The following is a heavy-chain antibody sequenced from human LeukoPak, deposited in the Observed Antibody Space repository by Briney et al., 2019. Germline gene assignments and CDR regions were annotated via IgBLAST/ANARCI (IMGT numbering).Heavy chain of an antibody. D-gene: IGHD4-23*01. CDR1: GFTFSSYG. Sequence: GGTLRLSCAASGFTFSSYGMSWVRQAPGKGLEWVSAISGSGGSTYYADSVKGRFTISRDNSKNTLYLQMNSLRAEDTAVYYCAKALGKPVYYFDYWGQGTLVTVSS. CDR3: AKALGKPVYYFDY. V-gene: IGHV3-23*01. J-gene: IGHJ4*02. CDR2: ISGSGGST.